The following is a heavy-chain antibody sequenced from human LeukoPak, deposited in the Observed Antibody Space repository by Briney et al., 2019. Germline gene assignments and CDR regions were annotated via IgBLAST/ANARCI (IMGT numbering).Heavy chain of an antibody. CDR2: IRYDGSNK. CDR1: GFTFSSYG. D-gene: IGHD2-15*01. Sequence: GGSLRLSCAASGFTFSSYGMHWVRQAPGKGLEWVAFIRYDGSNKYYADSVKGRFTISRDNSKNTLYLQMNSLRAEDTAVYYCARDAAMGRGDYFDYWGQGTLVTVSS. CDR3: ARDAAMGRGDYFDY. V-gene: IGHV3-30*02. J-gene: IGHJ4*02.